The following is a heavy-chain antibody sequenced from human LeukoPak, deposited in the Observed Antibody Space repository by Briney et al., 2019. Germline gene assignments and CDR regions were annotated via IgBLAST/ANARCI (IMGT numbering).Heavy chain of an antibody. CDR3: AKMEAGSYYYYGMDV. Sequence: PGGSLRLSCAASGFTFSSYGMHWVRQAPGQGLERVAVISYDGSNKYYADSVKGRFTISRDNSKNTLYLQMNSLRAEDTAVYYCAKMEAGSYYYYGMDVWGQGTTVTVSS. CDR1: GFTFSSYG. CDR2: ISYDGSNK. J-gene: IGHJ6*02. V-gene: IGHV3-30*18. D-gene: IGHD6-19*01.